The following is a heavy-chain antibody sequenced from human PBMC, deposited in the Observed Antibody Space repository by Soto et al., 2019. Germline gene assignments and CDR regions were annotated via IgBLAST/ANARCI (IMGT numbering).Heavy chain of an antibody. D-gene: IGHD6-6*01. Sequence: QVQLQQWGAGLLKPSETLSLTCAVYGGSFSGYYWSWIRQPPGQGLEWSGEINHSGSTNYNPSLKSRVTMSLDTSKNQFSLKLRSVTAADTAVYYCARSTLEQLVIRDAFDIWGQGTMVTVSS. V-gene: IGHV4-34*01. CDR2: INHSGST. CDR3: ARSTLEQLVIRDAFDI. J-gene: IGHJ3*02. CDR1: GGSFSGYY.